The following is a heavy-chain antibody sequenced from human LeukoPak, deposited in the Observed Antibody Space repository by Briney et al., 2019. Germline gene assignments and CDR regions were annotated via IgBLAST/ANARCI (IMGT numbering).Heavy chain of an antibody. J-gene: IGHJ5*02. V-gene: IGHV4-4*09. CDR1: GGSISGYY. D-gene: IGHD1-1*01. CDR2: IYTSGST. CDR3: ARQAIQNNWFDP. Sequence: PSETLSLTCTVSGGSISGYYWSWIRQPPGKGLEWIGYIYTSGSTNYNPSLKSRVTISVDTSKNQFSLKLSSVTAADTAVYYCARQAIQNNWFDPWGQGTLVTVSS.